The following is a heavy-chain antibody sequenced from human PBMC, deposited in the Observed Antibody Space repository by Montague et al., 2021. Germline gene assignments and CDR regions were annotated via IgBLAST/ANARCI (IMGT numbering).Heavy chain of an antibody. V-gene: IGHV4-39*01. CDR1: GGSIRHTIYY. Sequence: SETLSLTYTVSGGSIRHTIYYWAWIRQPTGKGLVWTGSIYYSGSTYYNTSLRTSVIMSVDTSKIQFYLNLISVTDADTAFYYWAPLRGLAAPWGQGTLVTVSP. CDR3: APLRGLAAP. D-gene: IGHD6-13*01. J-gene: IGHJ5*02. CDR2: IYYSGST.